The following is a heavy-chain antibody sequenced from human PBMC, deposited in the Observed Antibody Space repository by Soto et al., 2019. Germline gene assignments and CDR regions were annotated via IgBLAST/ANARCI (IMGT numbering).Heavy chain of an antibody. CDR1: GGTFSSYA. D-gene: IGHD3-10*01. V-gene: IGHV1-69*01. Sequence: QVQLVQSGAEVKKPGSSVKVSGKASGGTFSSYAISWVRQAPGQGLEWVGGIIPIFGIANYAQKFQGRVTITADDSTSTANMELSSLRTEDTAVYYCAREADVVTMVRGVIIERKYGMDVWGQGTTVTVSS. J-gene: IGHJ6*02. CDR3: AREADVVTMVRGVIIERKYGMDV. CDR2: IIPIFGIA.